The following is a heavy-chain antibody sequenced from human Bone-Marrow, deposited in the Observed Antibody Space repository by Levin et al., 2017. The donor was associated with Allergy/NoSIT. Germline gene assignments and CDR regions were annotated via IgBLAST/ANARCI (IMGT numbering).Heavy chain of an antibody. J-gene: IGHJ4*02. CDR1: GFTFSSYR. D-gene: IGHD3-10*01. V-gene: IGHV3-74*01. CDR3: ARVGGVDSFDY. CDR2: IKSDGSST. Sequence: GESLKISCAASGFTFSSYRMQWVRQAPGKGLVWVSRIKSDGSSTNYADSVKGRFTISRDNANNTLYLQMNSLRAEDTAVYYCARVGGVDSFDYWGQGTQVTVSS.